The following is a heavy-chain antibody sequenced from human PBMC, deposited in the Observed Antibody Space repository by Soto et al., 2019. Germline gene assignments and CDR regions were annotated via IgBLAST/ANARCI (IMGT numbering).Heavy chain of an antibody. V-gene: IGHV3-23*01. Sequence: EVQLLDSGGGLVQPGWSLRLSCAASGFTFSSSAMSWVLQAPGKGLDWVSAVSGRGSTTYYADSVMGSFTISSDSSKNTLYLQRNSLRAEYPAIYFCARCTVDTIVTSGWCHYLDPWGQGPLVTVSS. CDR1: GFTFSSSA. CDR2: VSGRGSTT. D-gene: IGHD6-19*01. CDR3: ARCTVDTIVTSGWCHYLDP. J-gene: IGHJ5*02.